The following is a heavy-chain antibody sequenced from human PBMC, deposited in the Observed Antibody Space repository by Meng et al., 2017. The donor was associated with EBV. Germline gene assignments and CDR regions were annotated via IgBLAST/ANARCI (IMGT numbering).Heavy chain of an antibody. J-gene: IGHJ4*02. D-gene: IGHD3-10*01. CDR3: ASESGRGFTPDF. CDR2: LSPMSGAP. Sequence: ERAGAEVKRPWCSVRSSRTTSGGPVGSDAVGWVRQGPGEGLEWLGGLSPMSGAPHYAQKFQDRVTITADEYTRTHYMELSSLRSDDTAMYYCASESGRGFTPDFWGQGTLVTVSS. V-gene: IGHV1-69*01. CDR1: GGPVGSDA.